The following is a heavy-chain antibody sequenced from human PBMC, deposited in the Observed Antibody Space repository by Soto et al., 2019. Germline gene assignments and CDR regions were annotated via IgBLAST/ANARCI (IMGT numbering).Heavy chain of an antibody. Sequence: GGTLRLSCAASGFSFSSYGMHWVRQAPGKGLEWVAVIWYDGSNKYNADSVKGRFTISRDNSKNTLYLQMNSLRAEDTAVYYCAKPPDYNWNDYWGQGTLVTVST. CDR3: AKPPDYNWNDY. V-gene: IGHV3-33*06. CDR2: IWYDGSNK. CDR1: GFSFSSYG. D-gene: IGHD1-20*01. J-gene: IGHJ4*02.